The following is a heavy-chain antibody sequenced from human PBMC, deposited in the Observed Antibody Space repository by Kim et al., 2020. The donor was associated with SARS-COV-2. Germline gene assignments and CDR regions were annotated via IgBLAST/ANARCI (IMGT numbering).Heavy chain of an antibody. CDR3: TRDLVPGGADY. D-gene: IGHD6-6*01. V-gene: IGHV3-9*01. CDR2: RK. J-gene: IGHJ4*02. Sequence: RKGYAYALKGRCIVSRDKDKDTLYLQMDSMRSEDTAFYYCTRDLVPGGADYWGQGTLVTVSS.